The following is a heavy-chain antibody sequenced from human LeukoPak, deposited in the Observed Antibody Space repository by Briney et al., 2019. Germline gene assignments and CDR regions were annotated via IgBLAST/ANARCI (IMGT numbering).Heavy chain of an antibody. CDR2: ISAYNGNT. D-gene: IGHD1-7*01. Sequence: ASVKVSCKASGYTFTSYGISWVRQAPGQGLEWMGWISAYNGNTNYAQKLQGRVTMTTDTSTSTAYMELRSLRSDDTAVYYCARDLELELNFNWFDPWGQGTLSPSPQ. CDR3: ARDLELELNFNWFDP. CDR1: GYTFTSYG. V-gene: IGHV1-18*01. J-gene: IGHJ5*02.